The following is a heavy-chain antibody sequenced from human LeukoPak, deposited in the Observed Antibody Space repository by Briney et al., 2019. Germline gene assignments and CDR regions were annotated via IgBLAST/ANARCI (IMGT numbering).Heavy chain of an antibody. CDR2: ISDSGGST. J-gene: IGHJ4*02. V-gene: IGHV3-23*01. Sequence: GGSLRLSCAASGFTFRSYVMSWIRQAPGKGLEWVSAISDSGGSTYYADSVKGRFTTSRDNSKNTLYLQMNSLRAEDTAVYYCAKGRSTPAYFDYRGQGTLVTVSS. D-gene: IGHD2-2*01. CDR3: AKGRSTPAYFDY. CDR1: GFTFRSYV.